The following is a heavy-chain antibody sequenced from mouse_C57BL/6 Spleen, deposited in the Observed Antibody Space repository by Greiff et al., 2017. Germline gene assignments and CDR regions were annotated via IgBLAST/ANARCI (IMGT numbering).Heavy chain of an antibody. D-gene: IGHD3-3*01. Sequence: QVQLQQPGAELVKPGASVKLSCKASGYTFTSYWMHWVKQRPGQGLEWIGMIHPNSGSTNYNEKFKSKATLTVDKSSSPAYMQLSSLTSEDSAVYYCARKGDGDFDYWGQGTTLTVSS. CDR1: GYTFTSYW. CDR3: ARKGDGDFDY. J-gene: IGHJ2*01. CDR2: IHPNSGST. V-gene: IGHV1-64*01.